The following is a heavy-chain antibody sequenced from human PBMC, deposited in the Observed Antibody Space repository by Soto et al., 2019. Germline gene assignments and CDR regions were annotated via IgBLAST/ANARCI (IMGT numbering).Heavy chain of an antibody. CDR3: ASGAEYISSGYYGEVDP. D-gene: IGHD3-22*01. V-gene: IGHV3-30-3*01. CDR2: ISYDGSNK. CDR1: GFTFSSYA. J-gene: IGHJ5*02. Sequence: PGGSLRLSCAASGFTFSSYAMHWVRQAPGKGLEWVAVISYDGSNKYYADSVKGRFTISRDNSKNTLYLQMNSLRAEDTAVYYCASGAEYISSGYYGEVDPWGQGTLVTVSS.